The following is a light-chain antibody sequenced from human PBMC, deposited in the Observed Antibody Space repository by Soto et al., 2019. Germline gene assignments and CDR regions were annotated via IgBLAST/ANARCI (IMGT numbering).Light chain of an antibody. CDR2: SNN. Sequence: QSVLTQPPSASGTPRQRGPISFSGSSSNIGSNTVNWYQQLPGTAPKLLIYSNNQRPSGVPDRFSGSKSGTSASLAISGLQSEDEADYYCAAWDDSLNGYVFGNGTKVTVL. V-gene: IGLV1-44*01. CDR1: SSNIGSNT. CDR3: AAWDDSLNGYV. J-gene: IGLJ1*01.